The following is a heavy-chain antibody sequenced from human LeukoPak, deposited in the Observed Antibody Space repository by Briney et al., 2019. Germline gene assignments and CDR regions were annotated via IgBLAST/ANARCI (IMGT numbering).Heavy chain of an antibody. J-gene: IGHJ6*03. D-gene: IGHD3-22*01. Sequence: GGSLRLSCVASEFTFSSYEMNWVRQAPGKGLEWISYISSRSTTIYYADSVKGRFTITRDNAKNSLYLQMNSLRVEDTALYYCARTYYFDSSGYYSEGNYYYYYMDVWGKGTTVTVSS. CDR3: ARTYYFDSSGYYSEGNYYYYYMDV. V-gene: IGHV3-48*03. CDR2: ISSRSTTI. CDR1: EFTFSSYE.